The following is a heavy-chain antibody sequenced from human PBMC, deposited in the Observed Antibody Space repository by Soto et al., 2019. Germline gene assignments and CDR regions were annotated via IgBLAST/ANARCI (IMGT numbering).Heavy chain of an antibody. CDR2: ISYDGSNK. D-gene: IGHD1-26*01. CDR1: GFTFSSYA. V-gene: IGHV3-30-3*01. J-gene: IGHJ4*02. Sequence: GGSLRLSCAASGFTFSSYAMHWVRQAPGKGLEWVAVISYDGSNKYYADSVKGRFTISRDNSKNTLYLQMNSLRAEDTAVYYCARSPYSVSYLAYFDCWGQGTLVTVSS. CDR3: ARSPYSVSYLAYFDC.